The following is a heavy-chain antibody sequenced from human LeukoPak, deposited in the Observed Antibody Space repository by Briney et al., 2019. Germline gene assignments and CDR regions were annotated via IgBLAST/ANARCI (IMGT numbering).Heavy chain of an antibody. CDR2: IKSNTDGGTV. Sequence: GGSLRLSCTVSGLSFSTAWISWIRQAPGKGLGWVGRIKSNTDGGTVNYAAPVKGRFTISRDDSKNTVFLQMNSLETEDTAMYFCTTAERRYYSHDFWGQETLVTASS. CDR3: TTAERRYYSHDF. J-gene: IGHJ4*02. V-gene: IGHV3-15*01. CDR1: GLSFSTAW. D-gene: IGHD3-10*01.